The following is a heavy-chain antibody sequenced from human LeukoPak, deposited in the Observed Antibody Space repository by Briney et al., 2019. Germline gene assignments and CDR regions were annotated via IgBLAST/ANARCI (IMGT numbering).Heavy chain of an antibody. V-gene: IGHV3-21*04. J-gene: IGHJ4*02. CDR2: ITSSRRYI. CDR1: GFTFSSYS. Sequence: PGGSLRLSCAASGFTFSSYSMNWFRQAPGKGLEWVSSITSSRRYIYYADSVKGRFTISRDNSRNTLYLQMNSLRAGDTAVYYCAKSGLNRFDYWGQGTLVTVSS. CDR3: AKSGLNRFDY. D-gene: IGHD2-15*01.